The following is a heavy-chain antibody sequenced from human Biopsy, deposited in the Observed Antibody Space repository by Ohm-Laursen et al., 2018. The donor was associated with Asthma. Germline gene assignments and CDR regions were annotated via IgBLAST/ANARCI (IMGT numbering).Heavy chain of an antibody. CDR3: VRAVRNEQWLAPFDY. D-gene: IGHD6-19*01. CDR1: GGSISSFY. J-gene: IGHJ4*02. V-gene: IGHV4-59*01. CDR2: VYWTGST. Sequence: SQTLSLTCSVYGGSISSFYWSWIRPSPEKGLEWMGYVYWTGSTNYNPSLKSRVTMSVDTSENRMFLELTSVTAADTAIYYCVRAVRNEQWLAPFDYWGQGKPVTVSS.